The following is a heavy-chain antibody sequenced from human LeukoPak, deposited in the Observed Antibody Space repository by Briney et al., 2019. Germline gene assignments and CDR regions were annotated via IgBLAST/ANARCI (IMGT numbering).Heavy chain of an antibody. CDR3: AKYYYDSSGYYSYNWFDP. D-gene: IGHD3-22*01. V-gene: IGHV3-21*01. J-gene: IGHJ5*02. CDR2: ISSSSIYI. CDR1: GFTFSRYS. Sequence: GGSLTLSCAGSGFTFSRYSMNWVRQAPGKGLEWVSSISSSSIYIYYADSVKGRFTISRDNAKNSLYLQMNSLRAEDTAVYYCAKYYYDSSGYYSYNWFDPWGQGTLVTVSS.